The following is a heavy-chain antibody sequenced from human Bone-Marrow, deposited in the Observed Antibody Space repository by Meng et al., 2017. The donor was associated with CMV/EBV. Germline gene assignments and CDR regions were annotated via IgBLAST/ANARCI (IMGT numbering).Heavy chain of an antibody. CDR3: AHIRVYCSSTSCTYYFDY. Sequence: LRTGEVGVGWIRQPPGKALEWLALIYWNDDKRHSPSLKSRLTITKDTSKNQVVLTMTNMDPVDTATYYCAHIRVYCSSTSCTYYFDYWGQGTLVTVSS. CDR1: LRTGEVG. J-gene: IGHJ4*02. V-gene: IGHV2-5*01. CDR2: IYWNDDK. D-gene: IGHD2-2*01.